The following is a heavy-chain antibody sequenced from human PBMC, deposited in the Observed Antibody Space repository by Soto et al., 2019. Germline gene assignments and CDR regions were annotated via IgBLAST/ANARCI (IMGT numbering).Heavy chain of an antibody. CDR2: INPRGGSA. J-gene: IGHJ6*02. Sequence: ASVKVSCKASGYTFTSYYIQWVRQAPGQGLEWMGIINPRGGSASYAQKFQGRVTMTRDTSTSTVYMEVSSLRSEDTAVYYCASSPYQIWSGYLGGMDVWGQGTTVTVSS. CDR3: ASSPYQIWSGYLGGMDV. D-gene: IGHD3-3*01. V-gene: IGHV1-46*01. CDR1: GYTFTSYY.